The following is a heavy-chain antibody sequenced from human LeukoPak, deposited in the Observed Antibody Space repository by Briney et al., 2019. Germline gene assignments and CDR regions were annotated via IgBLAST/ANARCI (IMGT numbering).Heavy chain of an antibody. D-gene: IGHD3-22*01. J-gene: IGHJ4*02. CDR3: ARDLYYYDSSGYPPQYFDY. CDR1: GFTFSSYS. Sequence: PGGSLRLSCAASGFTFSSYSMNWVRQAPGKGLEWVSSISSSSSYIYYADSVKGRFTISRDNAKNSLYLQMNSLRAEDTAVYYCARDLYYYDSSGYPPQYFDYWGQGTLVTVSS. CDR2: ISSSSSYI. V-gene: IGHV3-21*01.